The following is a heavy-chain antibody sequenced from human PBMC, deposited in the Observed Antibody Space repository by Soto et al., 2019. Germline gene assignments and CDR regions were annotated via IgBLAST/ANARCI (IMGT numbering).Heavy chain of an antibody. CDR2: INSDGSTT. D-gene: IGHD5-12*01. CDR3: AGGVATRLA. Sequence: EVQLVESGGGLVQPGGALRLSCAASGFTFSTYWMHWVRQVPGKGLVWVSRINSDGSTTSYADSVKGRFTISRDNAKNTLFLQMNSLRAEDTDVYYCAGGVATRLAWGQGTLVTVSS. J-gene: IGHJ5*02. V-gene: IGHV3-74*01. CDR1: GFTFSTYW.